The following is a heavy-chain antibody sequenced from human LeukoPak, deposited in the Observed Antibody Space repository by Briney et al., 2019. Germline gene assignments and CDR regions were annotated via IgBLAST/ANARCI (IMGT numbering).Heavy chain of an antibody. D-gene: IGHD1-26*01. V-gene: IGHV4-4*07. CDR1: GGSITSYY. J-gene: IGHJ4*02. CDR3: ASERSGSYGDFDY. CDR2: IYTSGST. Sequence: SETLSLTCTVSGGSITSYYWSWIRQPAGKGLEWIGRIYTSGSTNYNPSLKSRVTMSLDTSKNQFSLKLTSVTAADTAVYYCASERSGSYGDFDYWGQGTLVTVSS.